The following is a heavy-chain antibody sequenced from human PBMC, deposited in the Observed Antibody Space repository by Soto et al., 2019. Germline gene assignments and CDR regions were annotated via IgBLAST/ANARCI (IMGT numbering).Heavy chain of an antibody. CDR1: GFSLSTNRVG. D-gene: IGHD1-26*01. V-gene: IGHV2-5*02. CDR2: IYWDDAK. CDR3: AHAYGGRSLY. J-gene: IGHJ4*02. Sequence: QITLKESGPTLVKPTQTLTLTCTFSGFSLSTNRVGVGWIRQPPGKALEWLAVIYWDDAKTYRPSLKSRLTFTKDTSKNQVALTMTNMDPVDTATYYCAHAYGGRSLYWGQGTLVTVSS.